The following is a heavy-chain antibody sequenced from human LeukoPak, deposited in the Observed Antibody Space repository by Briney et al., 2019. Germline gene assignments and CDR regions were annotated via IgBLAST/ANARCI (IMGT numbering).Heavy chain of an antibody. J-gene: IGHJ4*02. CDR3: ARGAGYGDSESDY. D-gene: IGHD4-17*01. Sequence: GASVKVSCKASGGTFSSYAISWVRQAPGQGLEWMGWINPNSGGTNYAQKFQGWVTMTRDTSISTAYMELSGLRSDDTAVYYCARGAGYGDSESDYWGQGTLVTVSS. CDR1: GGTFSSYA. V-gene: IGHV1-2*04. CDR2: INPNSGGT.